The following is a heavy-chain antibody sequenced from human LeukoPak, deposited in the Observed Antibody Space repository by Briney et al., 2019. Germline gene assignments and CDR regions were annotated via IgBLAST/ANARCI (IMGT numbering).Heavy chain of an antibody. V-gene: IGHV4-4*07. D-gene: IGHD3-16*01. CDR1: GGSISTYY. CDR2: IYTSGST. Sequence: PSETLSLTCSVSGGSISTYYWSWIRQPAGKGLEWIGRIYTSGSTNYNPSLKSRLTISMDKSENQFSLKLNSVTAADTAVYYCARGLYTNYFEYWGQGILVTVSS. J-gene: IGHJ4*02. CDR3: ARGLYTNYFEY.